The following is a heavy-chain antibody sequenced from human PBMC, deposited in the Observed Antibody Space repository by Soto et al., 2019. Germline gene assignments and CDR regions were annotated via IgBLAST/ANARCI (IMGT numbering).Heavy chain of an antibody. CDR1: EFTFSSYW. J-gene: IGHJ3*02. CDR3: ARYYDGSGNSDAFDI. Sequence: EVQLVESGGGLVQPGGSLRLSCAASEFTFSSYWMTWVRQAPGKGLEWVTNIKQDGSEKYYVDSVKGRFTISRDNAKKSLYLEMNSLRAEDTAIYYCARYYDGSGNSDAFDIWGQGTMVTVSS. V-gene: IGHV3-7*03. D-gene: IGHD3-22*01. CDR2: IKQDGSEK.